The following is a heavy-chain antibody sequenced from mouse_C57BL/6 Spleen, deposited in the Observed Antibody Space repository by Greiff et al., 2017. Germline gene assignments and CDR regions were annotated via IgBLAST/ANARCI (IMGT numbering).Heavy chain of an antibody. CDR1: GYTFTSYW. V-gene: IGHV1-61*01. CDR3: AREGVHNYYGRGGYFDV. D-gene: IGHD1-1*01. CDR2: IYPSDSET. J-gene: IGHJ1*03. Sequence: VQLQQPGAELVRPGSSVKLSCKASGYTFTSYWMDWVKQRPGQGLEWIGNIYPSDSETHYNQKFKDKDTLTVDKSSRTAYMQLSSLTSEDSAVYYCAREGVHNYYGRGGYFDVWGTGTTVTVSS.